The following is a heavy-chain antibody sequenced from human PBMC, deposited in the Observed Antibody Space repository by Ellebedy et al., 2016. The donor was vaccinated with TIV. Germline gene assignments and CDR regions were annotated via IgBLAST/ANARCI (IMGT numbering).Heavy chain of an antibody. J-gene: IGHJ4*02. V-gene: IGHV3-7*01. Sequence: GESLKISXAASGFTFSSYWMSWVRQAPGKGLEWVANIKKDGSEKYYVDSVKGRFTISRDNAENSLHLQMNGLRAEDTAVYYCAKGQDTARYGDYWGQGTLVTVSS. CDR1: GFTFSSYW. CDR2: IKKDGSEK. CDR3: AKGQDTARYGDY. D-gene: IGHD3-9*01.